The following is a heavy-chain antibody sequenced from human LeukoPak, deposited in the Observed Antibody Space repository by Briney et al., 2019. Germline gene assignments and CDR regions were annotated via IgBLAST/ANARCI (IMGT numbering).Heavy chain of an antibody. J-gene: IGHJ4*02. CDR1: GYTFTGYY. Sequence: ASVKVSCKASGYTFTGYYMHWVRQAPGRGLEWMGWINPNSGGTNYAQKFQGRVTMTTDTSTSTAYMELRSLRSDDTAVYYSARDFGIVVAIAGRFDYWGQGTLVTVSS. CDR3: ARDFGIVVAIAGRFDY. CDR2: INPNSGGT. V-gene: IGHV1-2*02. D-gene: IGHD2-15*01.